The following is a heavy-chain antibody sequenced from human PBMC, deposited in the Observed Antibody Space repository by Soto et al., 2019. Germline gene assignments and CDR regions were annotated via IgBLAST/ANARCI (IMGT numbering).Heavy chain of an antibody. V-gene: IGHV4-59*01. CDR1: GGSISSYY. CDR3: ARVLDYDSYYFDY. Sequence: QVQLQESGPGLVKPSETLSLTCTVSGGSISSYYWSWIRQPPGKGLEWIGYIYYSGSTNYNPSLKGRVTISVDTPKNQFSLKLSSVTAADTAVYYCARVLDYDSYYFDYWGQGTQVTVSS. D-gene: IGHD3-9*01. J-gene: IGHJ4*02. CDR2: IYYSGST.